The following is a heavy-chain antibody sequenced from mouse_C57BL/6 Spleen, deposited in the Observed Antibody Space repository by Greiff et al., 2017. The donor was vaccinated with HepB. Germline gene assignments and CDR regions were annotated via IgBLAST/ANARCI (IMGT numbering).Heavy chain of an antibody. CDR1: GYTFTSYW. Sequence: VQLQQSGAELAKPGASVKLSCKASGYTFTSYWMHWVKQRPGQGLEWIGYINPSSGYTKYNQKFKDKATLTADKSSSTAYMQLSSLTYEDSAVYYCARSKEANWDLFDYWGQGTTLTVSS. CDR3: ARSKEANWDLFDY. J-gene: IGHJ2*01. CDR2: INPSSGYT. V-gene: IGHV1-7*01. D-gene: IGHD4-1*01.